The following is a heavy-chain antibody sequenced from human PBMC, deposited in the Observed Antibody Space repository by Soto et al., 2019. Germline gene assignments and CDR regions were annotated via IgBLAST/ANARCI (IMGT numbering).Heavy chain of an antibody. V-gene: IGHV4-31*01. J-gene: IGHJ6*02. CDR2: IYYSGST. D-gene: IGHD3-10*01. Sequence: QVQLQESGPGLVKPSQTLSLTCTVSGGSISSGGYYWSWIRQHPGKGLEWIGYIYYSGSTYYNPSLTLHVAIAVDTSKNRFSLKLSSVTAADAAVYYCARELRFGEDYYGMDVWGQGTTVTVSS. CDR3: ARELRFGEDYYGMDV. CDR1: GGSISSGGYY.